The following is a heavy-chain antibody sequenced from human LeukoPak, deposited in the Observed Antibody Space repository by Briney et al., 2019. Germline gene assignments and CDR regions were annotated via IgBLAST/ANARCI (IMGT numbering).Heavy chain of an antibody. CDR2: IYCSGST. Sequence: SETLSLTCTVSGGSISGYYWSWIRQPPGKGLEWIGYIYCSGSTNYNPSLKSRVTISVDTSKNQFSLKLSSVTAADTAVYYCARAPRSWGFDYWGQGTLVTVSS. J-gene: IGHJ4*02. CDR1: GGSISGYY. V-gene: IGHV4-59*01. CDR3: ARAPRSWGFDY. D-gene: IGHD7-27*01.